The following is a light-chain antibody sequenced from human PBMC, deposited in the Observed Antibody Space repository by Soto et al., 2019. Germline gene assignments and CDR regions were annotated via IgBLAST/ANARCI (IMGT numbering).Light chain of an antibody. CDR3: MQGTHWPPYT. J-gene: IGKJ2*01. CDR1: QSLVHSDGNTF. V-gene: IGKV2-30*02. CDR2: KVS. Sequence: DVVMTQSPLSLPVTLGQPASISCRSSQSLVHSDGNTFLNWFQQRPGQSPRRLIYKVSNRDSGVPDRCSGSGSGTDFTLKISRVEAEDVGVSYCMQGTHWPPYTFGQGTKLEIK.